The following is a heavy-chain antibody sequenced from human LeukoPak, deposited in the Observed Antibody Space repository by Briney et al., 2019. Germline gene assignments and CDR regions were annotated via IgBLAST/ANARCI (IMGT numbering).Heavy chain of an antibody. Sequence: PGGSLRLSCAAFGFTVSSNYMSWARQAPGKGLEWVSVIFGGGGTYYGDSVRGRFTISSDNSKNTLYLQMNSLRAEDTAVYYCAKDGVEYSSSDFDYWGQGTLVTVSS. J-gene: IGHJ4*02. CDR2: IFGGGGT. CDR1: GFTVSSNY. D-gene: IGHD6-6*01. CDR3: AKDGVEYSSSDFDY. V-gene: IGHV3-53*01.